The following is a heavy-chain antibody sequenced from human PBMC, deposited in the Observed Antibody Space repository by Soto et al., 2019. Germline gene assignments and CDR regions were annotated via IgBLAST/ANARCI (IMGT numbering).Heavy chain of an antibody. V-gene: IGHV3-23*01. D-gene: IGHD4-17*01. J-gene: IGHJ6*02. CDR1: GFTFSSYA. CDR3: AKDPRPDDYGEMDV. Sequence: EVQLLESGGGLVQPGGSLRLSCAASGFTFSSYAMSWVRQAPGKGLEWVSAISGSGGSTYYADSVKGRFTISRDNSKNTLYLQMNCLRAEDTAVYYCAKDPRPDDYGEMDVWGQGTTVTVSS. CDR2: ISGSGGST.